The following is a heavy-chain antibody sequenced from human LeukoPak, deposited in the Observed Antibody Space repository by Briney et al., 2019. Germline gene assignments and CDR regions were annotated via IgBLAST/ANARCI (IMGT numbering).Heavy chain of an antibody. CDR3: SRALYYDRNTDCNDY. D-gene: IGHD3-22*01. CDR1: GFTLSDYY. V-gene: IGHV3-72*01. CDR2: TRNKANSYTT. Sequence: GGSLTLSCAASGFTLSDYYMDWVRQAPGKGLEWLGRTRNKANSYTTEYAASVKGRVTISRDASKSSLYLQMNSLKAEDTAMYYCSRALYYDRNTDCNDYWGQGTLVTVSS. J-gene: IGHJ4*02.